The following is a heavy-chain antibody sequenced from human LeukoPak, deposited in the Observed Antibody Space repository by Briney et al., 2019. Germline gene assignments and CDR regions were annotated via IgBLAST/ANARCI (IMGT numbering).Heavy chain of an antibody. CDR3: ARMGDAEGFDY. CDR2: INSDGSST. D-gene: IGHD2-21*02. J-gene: IGHJ4*02. CDR1: GFTFSSYW. Sequence: GGSLRLSCAASGFTFSSYWMHWVRQAPGKGLVWVSRINSDGSSTSYADSVKGRFTISRDNAKNTLYLQMNSLRAEDTAVYYCARMGDAEGFDYWGQGTLVTVSS. V-gene: IGHV3-74*01.